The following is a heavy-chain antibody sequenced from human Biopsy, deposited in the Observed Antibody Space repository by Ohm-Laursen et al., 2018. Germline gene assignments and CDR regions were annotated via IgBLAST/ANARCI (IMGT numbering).Heavy chain of an antibody. D-gene: IGHD2-21*01. J-gene: IGHJ6*02. CDR2: ISWDSGRK. V-gene: IGHV3-9*01. Sequence: SLRLSCTASGFTVNDYAMHWVRQPPGKGLEWVSGISWDSGRKAYADSVKGRFTVSRNNAKKSLYLQMNSVRPEDTSLYYCTKYLIPADMDVWGQGTTVTVSS. CDR1: GFTVNDYA. CDR3: TKYLIPADMDV.